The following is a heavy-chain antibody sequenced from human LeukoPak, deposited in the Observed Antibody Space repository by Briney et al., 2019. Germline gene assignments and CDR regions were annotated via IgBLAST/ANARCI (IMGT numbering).Heavy chain of an antibody. Sequence: GGPLTLSCAASGFPFSSYDMHWLRQAPGKGLEGVAFIRYDGSNKYYADSVKGRITISRDNSKNTLYLQMNSLRAEDTAVYYCAKFLAAAGISPFDYWGQGTLVTVSS. J-gene: IGHJ4*02. CDR3: AKFLAAAGISPFDY. CDR1: GFPFSSYD. D-gene: IGHD6-13*01. CDR2: IRYDGSNK. V-gene: IGHV3-30*02.